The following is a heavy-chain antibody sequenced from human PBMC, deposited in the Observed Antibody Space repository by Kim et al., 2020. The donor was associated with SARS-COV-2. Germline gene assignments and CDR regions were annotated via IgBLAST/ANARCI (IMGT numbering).Heavy chain of an antibody. Sequence: GGSLRLSCAASGFTFSSYAMHWVRQAPGKGLEWVAVISYDGSNKYYADSVKGRFTISRDNSKNTLYLQMNSLRAEDTAVYYCARDSPVVIKGIMDYWGQG. CDR2: ISYDGSNK. D-gene: IGHD3-22*01. CDR1: GFTFSSYA. J-gene: IGHJ4*02. V-gene: IGHV3-30*04. CDR3: ARDSPVVIKGIMDY.